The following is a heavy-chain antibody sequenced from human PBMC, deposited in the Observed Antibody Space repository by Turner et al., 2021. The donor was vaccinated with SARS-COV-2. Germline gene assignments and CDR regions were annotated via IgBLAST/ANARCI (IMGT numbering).Heavy chain of an antibody. Sequence: VQLLASGGGVVQPGRSLRLSCAASGFTFSTYGMHWVRQAPGKGLEWVAVISYDGINKYYADSVKGRFTISRDNSKNTLFLQMNSLRAEDTAVYYCAKDVYGGNSRFDYWGQGTLVTVSS. CDR3: AKDVYGGNSRFDY. CDR1: GFTFSTYG. J-gene: IGHJ4*02. CDR2: ISYDGINK. D-gene: IGHD2-21*02. V-gene: IGHV3-30*18.